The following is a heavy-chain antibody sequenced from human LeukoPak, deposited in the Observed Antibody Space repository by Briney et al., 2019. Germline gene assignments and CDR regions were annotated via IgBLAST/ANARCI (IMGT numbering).Heavy chain of an antibody. CDR1: GGSFSGYY. CDR2: INHSGST. CDR3: ARGRYSFGY. V-gene: IGHV4-34*01. Sequence: PSETLSLTCAVYGGSFSGYYWSWIRQPPGKGLEWIGEINHSGSTSYNPSLKSRVTISVDTSKNQFSLNLSSVTAADTAVYFCARGRYSFGYWGQGTLVTVSS. D-gene: IGHD5-18*01. J-gene: IGHJ4*02.